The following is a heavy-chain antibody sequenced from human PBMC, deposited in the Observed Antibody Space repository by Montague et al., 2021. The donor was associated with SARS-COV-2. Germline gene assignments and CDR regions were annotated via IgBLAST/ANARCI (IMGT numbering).Heavy chain of an antibody. CDR3: ARDIGAIFDY. Sequence: SLRLSCSASGFTFSSYAMHWVRQAPGKGLEWVAVISYDGSNKYYVDSVKGRFTISRDNSKNMLYLQMNSLRAEDTAVYYCARDIGAIFDYWGQGTLVTVSS. D-gene: IGHD1-26*01. J-gene: IGHJ4*02. CDR2: ISYDGSNK. V-gene: IGHV3-30*04. CDR1: GFTFSSYA.